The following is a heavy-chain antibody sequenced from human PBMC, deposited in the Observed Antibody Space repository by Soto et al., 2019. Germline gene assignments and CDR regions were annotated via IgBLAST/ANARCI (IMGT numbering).Heavy chain of an antibody. CDR3: ARGSGLRRYCSSTSCPGNWFDP. CDR1: GGSISSYY. CDR2: IYYSGST. Sequence: KASETLSLTCTVSGGSISSYYWSWIRQPPGKGLEWIGYIYYSGSTNYNPSLKSRVTISVDTSKNQFSLKLSSVTAADTAVYYCARGSGLRRYCSSTSCPGNWFDPWGQGTLVTVSS. D-gene: IGHD2-2*01. J-gene: IGHJ5*02. V-gene: IGHV4-59*12.